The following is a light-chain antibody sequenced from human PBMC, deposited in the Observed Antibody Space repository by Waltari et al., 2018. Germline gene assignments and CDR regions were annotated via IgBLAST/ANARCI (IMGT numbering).Light chain of an antibody. CDR3: QKHDRLPAT. CDR1: QSIGRD. J-gene: IGKJ1*01. V-gene: IGKV3-20*01. CDR2: GAS. Sequence: EIVLTQSPDTLSLSPGERATLSCRASQSIGRDLVWYQQKPSQAPRLLIYGASTRASGIPDRFSGSGSGTDFSLTISRLEPEDFAVYHCQKHDRLPATFGQGTKVEIK.